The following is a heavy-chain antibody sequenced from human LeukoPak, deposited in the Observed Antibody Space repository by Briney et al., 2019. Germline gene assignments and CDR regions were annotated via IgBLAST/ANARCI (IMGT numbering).Heavy chain of an antibody. Sequence: SETLSLTCTVSGDSVSSGSYYWSWIRQPPGKGLEWIGYIYYSGSTNYNPSLKSRVTISVDTSKNQFSLKLSSVTAADTAVYYCARVTAAAGYYFDYWGQGTLVTVSS. V-gene: IGHV4-61*01. CDR1: GDSVSSGSYY. D-gene: IGHD6-13*01. J-gene: IGHJ4*02. CDR2: IYYSGST. CDR3: ARVTAAAGYYFDY.